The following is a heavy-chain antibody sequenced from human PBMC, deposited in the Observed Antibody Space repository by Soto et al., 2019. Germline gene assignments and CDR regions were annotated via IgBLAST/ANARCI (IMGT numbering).Heavy chain of an antibody. Sequence: QVQLQESGPGLVKPSGTLSLTCAVSGGSFTSNNWWTWVRQPPGQGLEWIGEIYRTGSTNYSPSLKSRVTISRYKAENQFSLKVTSLAAADTAVYYCATRDPGTRVDYWGQGTLVTVSS. CDR1: GGSFTSNNW. CDR2: IYRTGST. CDR3: ATRDPGTRVDY. J-gene: IGHJ4*02. V-gene: IGHV4-4*02. D-gene: IGHD1-7*01.